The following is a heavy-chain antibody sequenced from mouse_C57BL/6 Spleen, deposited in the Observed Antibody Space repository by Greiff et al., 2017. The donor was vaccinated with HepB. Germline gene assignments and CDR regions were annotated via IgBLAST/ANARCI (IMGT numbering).Heavy chain of an antibody. CDR1: GFNIKDDY. CDR3: TTYYGSSHYFDY. Sequence: EVQLVESGAELVRPGASVKLSCTASGFNIKDDYMHWVKQRPEQGLEWIGWIDPENGDTEYASKFQGKATITADTSSNTAYLQLSSLTSEDTAVYYCTTYYGSSHYFDYWGQGTTLTVSS. V-gene: IGHV14-4*01. CDR2: IDPENGDT. D-gene: IGHD1-1*01. J-gene: IGHJ2*01.